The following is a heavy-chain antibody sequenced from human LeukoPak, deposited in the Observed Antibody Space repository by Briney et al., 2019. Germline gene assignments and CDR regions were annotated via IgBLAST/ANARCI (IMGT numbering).Heavy chain of an antibody. V-gene: IGHV3-48*01. Sequence: GGSLGLSCAASGFAFNTYSMNWVRQAPGKGLEWISFISGSSTTILYADSMKGRFTISRDNAKNSVYLQMNSLRAEDTAVYYCARDRGYYFDYWGQGTLVTVSS. CDR1: GFAFNTYS. CDR3: ARDRGYYFDY. J-gene: IGHJ4*02. CDR2: ISGSSTTI. D-gene: IGHD3-10*01.